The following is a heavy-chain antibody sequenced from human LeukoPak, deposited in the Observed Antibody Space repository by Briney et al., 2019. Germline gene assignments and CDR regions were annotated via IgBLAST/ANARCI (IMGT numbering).Heavy chain of an antibody. Sequence: SETLSLTCTVSGGSLSSSSYYWGWIRQPPGKGLEWIGYIYYSGSTYYNPSLKSRVTISVDTSKNQFSLKLSSVTAADTAVYYCARGYRGYSLDYWGQGTLVTVSS. V-gene: IGHV4-31*03. CDR2: IYYSGST. D-gene: IGHD5-18*01. CDR1: GGSLSSSSYY. CDR3: ARGYRGYSLDY. J-gene: IGHJ4*02.